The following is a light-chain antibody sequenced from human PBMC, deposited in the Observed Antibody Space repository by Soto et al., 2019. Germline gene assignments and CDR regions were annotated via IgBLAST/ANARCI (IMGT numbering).Light chain of an antibody. CDR2: DAS. Sequence: VMTQSPATLSVSPGERATLSCRASQGGTSYLAWYQQKPGQAPRLLIYDASNRAPGIPARFSGSGPGTDFTLTISSLAPEDFEVYYCQQRTNSQITFGQGTRLEIK. CDR1: QGGTSY. V-gene: IGKV3D-11*01. J-gene: IGKJ5*01. CDR3: QQRTNSQIT.